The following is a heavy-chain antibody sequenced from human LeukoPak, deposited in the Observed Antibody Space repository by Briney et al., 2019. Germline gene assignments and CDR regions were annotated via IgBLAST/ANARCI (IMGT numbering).Heavy chain of an antibody. J-gene: IGHJ4*02. Sequence: GGSLRLSCAASGFTFSSYLMHWVRQAPGKGLVWVSRINSDGSSTGYADSVKGRFTISRDNAKNSLYLQMNSLRAEDTAVYYCARDFTIFGVVILRGLDHWGQGTLVTVSS. CDR1: GFTFSSYL. D-gene: IGHD3-3*01. CDR2: INSDGSST. CDR3: ARDFTIFGVVILRGLDH. V-gene: IGHV3-74*01.